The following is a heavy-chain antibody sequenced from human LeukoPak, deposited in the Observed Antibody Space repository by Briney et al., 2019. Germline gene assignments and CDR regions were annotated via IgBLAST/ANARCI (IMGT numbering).Heavy chain of an antibody. J-gene: IGHJ6*04. D-gene: IGHD5-18*01. CDR1: GFTFSSYG. V-gene: IGHV3-30*18. Sequence: PGRSLRLSCAASGFTFSSYGMHWVRQAPGKGLEWVAVISYDGSNKYYADSVKGRFTISRDNSKNTLYLQINSPRAEDTAVYYCAKDEKEGYSYGYGSYYYGMDVWGKGTTVTVSS. CDR2: ISYDGSNK. CDR3: AKDEKEGYSYGYGSYYYGMDV.